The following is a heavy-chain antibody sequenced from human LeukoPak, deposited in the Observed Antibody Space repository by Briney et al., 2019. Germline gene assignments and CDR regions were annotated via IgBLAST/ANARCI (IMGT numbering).Heavy chain of an antibody. Sequence: GGSLRLSCAASGFTFSSYSMNWVRQAPGKGLEWVSSISSSSSYIYYADSVKGRFTISRDNAKNSLYLQMSSLRAEDTAVYYCARELSRGYYGMDVWGQGTTVTVSS. CDR2: ISSSSSYI. CDR1: GFTFSSYS. V-gene: IGHV3-21*01. CDR3: ARELSRGYYGMDV. J-gene: IGHJ6*02. D-gene: IGHD3-10*01.